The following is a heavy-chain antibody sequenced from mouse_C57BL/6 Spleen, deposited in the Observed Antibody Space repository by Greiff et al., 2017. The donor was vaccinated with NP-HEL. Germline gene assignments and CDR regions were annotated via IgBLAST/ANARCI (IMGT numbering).Heavy chain of an antibody. CDR2: IYPGDGDT. CDR1: GYAFSSSW. V-gene: IGHV1-82*01. D-gene: IGHD1-1*01. CDR3: ARSPHYYGSSPFDY. J-gene: IGHJ2*01. Sequence: LQESGPELVKPGASVKISCKASGYAFSSSWMNWVKQRPGKGLEWIGRIYPGDGDTNYNGKFKGKATLTADKSSSTAYMQLSSLTSEDSAVYFCARSPHYYGSSPFDYWGQGTTLTVSS.